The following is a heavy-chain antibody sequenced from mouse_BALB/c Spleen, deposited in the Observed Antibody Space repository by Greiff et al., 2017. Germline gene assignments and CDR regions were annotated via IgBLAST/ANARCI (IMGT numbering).Heavy chain of an antibody. D-gene: IGHD2-14*01. Sequence: QVQLQQSGAELVRPGASVKISCKASGYAFSSSWMNWVKQRPGQGLEWIGQIYPGDGDTNYNGKFKGKATLTADKSSSTAYMQLSSLTSEDSAVYFCARNRGAFDYWGQGTTLTVSS. CDR2: IYPGDGDT. V-gene: IGHV1-80*01. J-gene: IGHJ2*01. CDR1: GYAFSSSW. CDR3: ARNRGAFDY.